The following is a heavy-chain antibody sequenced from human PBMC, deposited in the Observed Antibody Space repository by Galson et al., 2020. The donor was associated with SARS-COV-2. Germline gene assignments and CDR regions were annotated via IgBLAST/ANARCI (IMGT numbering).Heavy chain of an antibody. D-gene: IGHD7-27*01. J-gene: IGHJ4*02. V-gene: IGHV3-64D*09. CDR2: ISSIGDTT. CDR3: ARGDMGNDYFDY. Sequence: GGSLRLSCSGSGFTFNYYDFYWVRQAPGTGLQFVSGISSIGDTTYYADSVKGRFSISRDNSKNTLDLQMSRLRSEDTAVYYCARGDMGNDYFDYWGQGTLVTVSS. CDR1: GFTFNYYD.